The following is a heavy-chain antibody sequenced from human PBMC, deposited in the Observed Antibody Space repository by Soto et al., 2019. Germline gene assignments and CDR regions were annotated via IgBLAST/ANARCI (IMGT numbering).Heavy chain of an antibody. J-gene: IGHJ2*01. CDR1: GGTFSSYT. Sequence: ASVKVSCKASGGTFSSYTISWVRQAPGRGLKWMGRIIPILGIANYAQKFQGRVTITADKSTSTAYMELSSLRSEDTAVYYCARVPHPPRDYGDYNWYFDLWGRGTLGTVSS. CDR3: ARVPHPPRDYGDYNWYFDL. D-gene: IGHD4-17*01. V-gene: IGHV1-69*02. CDR2: IIPILGIA.